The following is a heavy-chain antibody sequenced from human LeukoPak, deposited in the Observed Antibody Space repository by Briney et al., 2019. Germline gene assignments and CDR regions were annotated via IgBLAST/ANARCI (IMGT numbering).Heavy chain of an antibody. Sequence: GGSLRLSCAASGFTFSIYTMNWVRQAPGKGLVWVSRIKSDGSDTTYADSVKGRFTISRDDAKNMLYLQMNSLRAEDTAVYYCVNYGWGRPAWGQGTLVTVSS. CDR3: VNYGWGRPA. D-gene: IGHD3-10*01. CDR1: GFTFSIYT. CDR2: IKSDGSDT. J-gene: IGHJ4*02. V-gene: IGHV3-74*03.